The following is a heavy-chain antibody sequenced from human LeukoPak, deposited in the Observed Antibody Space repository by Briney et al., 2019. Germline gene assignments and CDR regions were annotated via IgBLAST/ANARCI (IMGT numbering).Heavy chain of an antibody. CDR2: INPNSGGT. Sequence: ASVKVSCKASGYTFTGYYMHWVRQAPGQGLEWMGWINPNSGGTNYAQKFQGRVTMTRDTSISTAYMELSRLRSDDTAVYYCARDPIPVDTAHSTLFDYWGQGTLVTVSS. CDR3: ARDPIPVDTAHSTLFDY. V-gene: IGHV1-2*02. CDR1: GYTFTGYY. J-gene: IGHJ4*02. D-gene: IGHD5-18*01.